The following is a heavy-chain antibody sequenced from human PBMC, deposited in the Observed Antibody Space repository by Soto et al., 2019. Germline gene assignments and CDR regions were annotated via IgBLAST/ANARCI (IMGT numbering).Heavy chain of an antibody. CDR3: TERRGDYRSRNHYYMDV. J-gene: IGHJ6*03. D-gene: IGHD4-17*01. CDR2: ISGSGDET. Sequence: PAGSLRLSCAASGFTFSSYAMTWVRQAPGKGLERVSAISGSGDETFTADSVKGRITISRDNSKNTLYLQMNSLRAEDTAVYYCTERRGDYRSRNHYYMDVWGKGTTVTVSS. V-gene: IGHV3-23*01. CDR1: GFTFSSYA.